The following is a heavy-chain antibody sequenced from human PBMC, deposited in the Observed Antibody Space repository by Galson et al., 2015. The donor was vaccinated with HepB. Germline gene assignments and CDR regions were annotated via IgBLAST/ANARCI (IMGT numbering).Heavy chain of an antibody. CDR2: ISHSGST. V-gene: IGHV4-4*02. J-gene: IGHJ4*02. CDR3: ARSHGGY. Sequence: LSLTCAVSGGSISSTYWWSWVRQPPGKGLEWIGEISHSGSTNYNPSLKSRVTISGDKSKNQISLKLTSVTAADTAVYYCARSHGGYWGQGTLVTVSS. D-gene: IGHD3-16*01. CDR1: GGSISSTYW.